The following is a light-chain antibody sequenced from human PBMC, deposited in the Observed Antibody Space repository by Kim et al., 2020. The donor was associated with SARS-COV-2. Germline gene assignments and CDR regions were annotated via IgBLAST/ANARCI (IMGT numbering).Light chain of an antibody. CDR1: KLGDKY. J-gene: IGLJ3*02. V-gene: IGLV3-1*01. Sequence: SYELTQPPSMSVSPGQTASVTCSGDKLGDKYACWYQQKPGQSPVLVIYQDTKRPSGIPERFSGSNSGNTATLTISGTPAMDEADYYCQAWDSSTGVFGGG. CDR3: QAWDSSTGV. CDR2: QDT.